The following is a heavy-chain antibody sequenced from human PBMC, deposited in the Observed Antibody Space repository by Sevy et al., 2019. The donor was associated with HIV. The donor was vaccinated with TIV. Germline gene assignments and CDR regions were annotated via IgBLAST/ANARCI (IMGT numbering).Heavy chain of an antibody. D-gene: IGHD3-22*01. CDR3: AKGGVGHYDPDEIAYYFYYYNMDV. V-gene: IGHV3-23*01. Sequence: GGSLRLSCAVSGFSFDSYGMTWVRQAPGKGLEWVSAISGSGTRTYYADSVKGRFIISRDNSKNTLDLQMNSLRAEDKGIYYRAKGGVGHYDPDEIAYYFYYYNMDVWGKGTTVTVSS. CDR2: ISGSGTRT. CDR1: GFSFDSYG. J-gene: IGHJ6*03.